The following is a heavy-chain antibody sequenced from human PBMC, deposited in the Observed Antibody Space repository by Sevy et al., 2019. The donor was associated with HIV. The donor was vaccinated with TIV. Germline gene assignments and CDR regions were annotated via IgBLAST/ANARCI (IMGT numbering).Heavy chain of an antibody. CDR1: RFTFSSYS. V-gene: IGHV3-48*02. J-gene: IGHJ4*02. CDR3: AREGAYYYDSSGYY. CDR2: ISSSSSTI. D-gene: IGHD3-22*01. Sequence: GGSLRLSCAASRFTFSSYSMNWVRQAPGKGLEWVSYISSSSSTIYYADSVKGRFTISRDNAKNSLYLQMNSLRDEDTAVYYCAREGAYYYDSSGYYWGQGTLVTVSS.